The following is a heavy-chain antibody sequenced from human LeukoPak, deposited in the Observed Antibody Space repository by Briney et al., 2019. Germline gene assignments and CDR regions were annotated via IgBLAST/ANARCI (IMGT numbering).Heavy chain of an antibody. V-gene: IGHV1-58*02. CDR3: AAVQVGANYYFDY. D-gene: IGHD1-26*01. J-gene: IGHJ4*02. Sequence: SVKVSCKASGFTFTSSAMQWVRQARGQRLEWIGWIVVGSGNTNYAQKFQERVTITRDMSTSRAYMELSRLRSEDTAVYYCAAVQVGANYYFDYWGQGTLVTVSS. CDR1: GFTFTSSA. CDR2: IVVGSGNT.